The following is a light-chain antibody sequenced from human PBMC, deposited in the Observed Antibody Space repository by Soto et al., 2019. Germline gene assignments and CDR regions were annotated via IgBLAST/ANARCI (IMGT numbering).Light chain of an antibody. CDR2: EGT. J-gene: IGLJ1*01. CDR3: CSYAGGNTYV. CDR1: TSDGGAYNL. V-gene: IGLV2-23*01. Sequence: QSALTQPASVSGSPGQSITISCTGTTSDGGAYNLVSWYQRLPGKAPKLLIFEGTKRPSGVSSRFSGSKSGNTASLTIFGLRAEDEADYFCCSYAGGNTYVFGTGTKVTVL.